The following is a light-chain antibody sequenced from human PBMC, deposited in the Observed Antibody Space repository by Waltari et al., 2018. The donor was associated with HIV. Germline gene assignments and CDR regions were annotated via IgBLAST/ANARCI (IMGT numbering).Light chain of an antibody. CDR2: GAS. V-gene: IGKV3-20*01. CDR3: QQFGSSRFT. J-gene: IGKJ3*01. CDR1: QSVSRTY. Sequence: EIVLTQSPGSLSLSPGERATLSCRASQSVSRTYFSWYQQRPGQAPRLLIYGASSRATGIPDRFIGSGSGTDFTLTISRLEPEDFAVYYCQQFGSSRFTFGPGTKVDIK.